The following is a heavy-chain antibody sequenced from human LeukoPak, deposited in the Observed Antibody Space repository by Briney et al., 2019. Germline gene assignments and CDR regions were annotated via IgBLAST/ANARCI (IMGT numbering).Heavy chain of an antibody. Sequence: ASVKVSCKASGYTFTSYGISWVRQAPGQGLECMGWISVYNGNTNYAQKLQGRVTMTTDTSTSTAYMELRSLRSDDTAVYYCARDLLIAAAGTSTPPRQIDYWGQGTLVTVSS. D-gene: IGHD6-13*01. CDR1: GYTFTSYG. CDR2: ISVYNGNT. J-gene: IGHJ4*02. V-gene: IGHV1-18*01. CDR3: ARDLLIAAAGTSTPPRQIDY.